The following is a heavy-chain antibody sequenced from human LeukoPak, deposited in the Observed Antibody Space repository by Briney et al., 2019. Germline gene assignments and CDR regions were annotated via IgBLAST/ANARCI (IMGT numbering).Heavy chain of an antibody. CDR3: ASKVGARYEDAFDI. CDR2: IYPDDSDT. D-gene: IGHD1-26*01. J-gene: IGHJ3*02. V-gene: IGHV5-51*01. Sequence: GEPMKISCKGSGYSFTNYWIGLVRQMPGKGLEWMGIIYPDDSDTKYSPSFQGQVTISPDKTISTAYLQWSSLKASDTAMYYCASKVGARYEDAFDIWGQGTMVTVSS. CDR1: GYSFTNYW.